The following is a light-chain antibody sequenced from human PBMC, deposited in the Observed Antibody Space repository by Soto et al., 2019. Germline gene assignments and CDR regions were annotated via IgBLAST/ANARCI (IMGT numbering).Light chain of an antibody. J-gene: IGKJ1*01. CDR2: DAS. Sequence: DIHITQSPCTLSATAGDRVTITCRASQSISSWLAWYQHKPGKAPKLLIYDASNLATAIPARFSGSGFGTEFTLTISSLQSEDFAVYYCQQYNNWVTTFGQGTTVDI. CDR3: QQYNNWVTT. V-gene: IGKV1-5*01. CDR1: QSISSW.